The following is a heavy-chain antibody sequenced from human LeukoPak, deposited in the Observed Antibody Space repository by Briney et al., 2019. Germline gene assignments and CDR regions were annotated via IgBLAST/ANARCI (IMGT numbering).Heavy chain of an antibody. CDR1: GYIFTSYW. CDR3: ARRRSGSYIDY. J-gene: IGHJ4*02. Sequence: GESLKISCKGSGYIFTSYWIGWVRPMPRKGLEWMGIIYPSDSETRYSPSFQGQVTISVDKSISTAYLQWSSLKASDTAMYYCARRRSGSYIDYWGQGTLVTVSS. CDR2: IYPSDSET. V-gene: IGHV5-51*01. D-gene: IGHD1-26*01.